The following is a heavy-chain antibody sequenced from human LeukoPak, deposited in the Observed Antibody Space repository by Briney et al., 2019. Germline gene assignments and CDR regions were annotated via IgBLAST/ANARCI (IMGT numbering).Heavy chain of an antibody. CDR3: AKASYDILTGYLDY. J-gene: IGHJ4*02. CDR2: ISYDGSNK. V-gene: IGHV3-30*18. D-gene: IGHD3-9*01. Sequence: TGGSLRLSCAASGFTFSSYGMHWVRQAPGKGLEWVAVISYDGSNKYYADSVKGRFTISRDNSKNTLYLQMNSLRAEDTAVYYCAKASYDILTGYLDYWGQGTLVTVSS. CDR1: GFTFSSYG.